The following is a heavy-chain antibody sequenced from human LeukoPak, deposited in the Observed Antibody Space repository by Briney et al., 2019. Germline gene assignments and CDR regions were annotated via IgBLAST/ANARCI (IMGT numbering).Heavy chain of an antibody. J-gene: IGHJ6*02. Sequence: PGGSLRLSCAASGFTFSSYWMSWVRQAPGKGLEWVANIKQDGSEKYYVDSVKGRFTISRDNAKNSLYLQMNSLRAEDTAVYYCATEWSRYYYYGMDVWGQGTTVTVSS. CDR1: GFTFSSYW. D-gene: IGHD3-3*01. CDR3: ATEWSRYYYYGMDV. CDR2: IKQDGSEK. V-gene: IGHV3-7*01.